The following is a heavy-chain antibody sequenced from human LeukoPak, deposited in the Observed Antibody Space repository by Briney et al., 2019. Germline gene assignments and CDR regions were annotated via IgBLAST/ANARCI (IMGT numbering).Heavy chain of an antibody. CDR1: GFTFDDYA. Sequence: GGSLRLSCAASGFTFDDYAMHWVRQAPGKGLGWVSGISWNSGSIGYADSVKGRFTISRDNAKNSLYLQMNSLRAEDTALYYCAKAVVAATRPDWFDPWGQGTLVTVSS. V-gene: IGHV3-9*01. J-gene: IGHJ5*02. D-gene: IGHD2-15*01. CDR2: ISWNSGSI. CDR3: AKAVVAATRPDWFDP.